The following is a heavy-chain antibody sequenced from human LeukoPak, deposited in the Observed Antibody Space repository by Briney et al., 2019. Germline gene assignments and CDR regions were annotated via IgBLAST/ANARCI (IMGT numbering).Heavy chain of an antibody. J-gene: IGHJ4*02. CDR2: IYYSGST. Sequence: SETLSLTCTVSGGSISSSSYYWGWIRQPPGKGLEWIGSIYYSGSTYYNPSLKSRVTISVDTSKNQFSLKLSSVTAADTAVYHCARRSYDILTGYYNVDYWGQGTLVTVSS. V-gene: IGHV4-39*01. D-gene: IGHD3-9*01. CDR3: ARRSYDILTGYYNVDY. CDR1: GGSISSSSYY.